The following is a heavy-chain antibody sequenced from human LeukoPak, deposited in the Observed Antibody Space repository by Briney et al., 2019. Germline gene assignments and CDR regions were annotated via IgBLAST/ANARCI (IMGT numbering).Heavy chain of an antibody. Sequence: GKSLRLSCAASGFTFSTFAMHWVRQTPGKGLEWVAIISYDGSNKYHADSLKGRFTISRDNSKNTLYLQMNSLRAEDTAVYYCTRAGFGYRDYFYGMDVWGQGTTVTVSS. J-gene: IGHJ6*02. CDR3: TRAGFGYRDYFYGMDV. CDR1: GFTFSTFA. CDR2: ISYDGSNK. D-gene: IGHD5-24*01. V-gene: IGHV3-30*04.